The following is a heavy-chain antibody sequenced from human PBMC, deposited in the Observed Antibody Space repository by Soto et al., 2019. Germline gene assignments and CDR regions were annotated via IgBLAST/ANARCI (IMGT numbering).Heavy chain of an antibody. CDR3: RTARIRMIAYY. CDR2: VFESENT. D-gene: IGHD2-15*01. CDR1: GTSVTSYSYY. V-gene: IGHV4-61*01. J-gene: IGHJ4*02. Sequence: PSETLCLTCNVSGTSVTSYSYYWNWIRQPPGKGLEWIGYVFESENTKYNTSLKGRASISVDTSKNQYSLTLTSVTPSDTVVYYCRTARIRMIAYYWGPGTLVTVSS.